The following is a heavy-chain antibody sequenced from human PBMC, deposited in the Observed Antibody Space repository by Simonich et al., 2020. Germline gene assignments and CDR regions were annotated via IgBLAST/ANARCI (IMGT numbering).Heavy chain of an antibody. CDR1: GFTFSSYA. J-gene: IGHJ3*02. D-gene: IGHD3-22*01. V-gene: IGHV3-23*01. Sequence: GGGLVQPGGSLRLSCAASGFTFSSYAMSWVRQAPGKGLEWGSAIIGSGGSTYYADSVKGRFTISRDNSKNTLYLQMNSLRAEDTAVYYCAKDLGERITMIVVVIDAFDIWGQGTMVTVSS. CDR2: IIGSGGST. CDR3: AKDLGERITMIVVVIDAFDI.